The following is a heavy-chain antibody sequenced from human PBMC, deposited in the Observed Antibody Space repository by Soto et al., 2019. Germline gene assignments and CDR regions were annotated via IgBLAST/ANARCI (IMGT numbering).Heavy chain of an antibody. CDR1: GFTFSSYE. CDR2: ISSSGSTI. V-gene: IGHV3-48*03. CDR3: ARDTVRGVIKYYYYGMDV. J-gene: IGHJ6*02. D-gene: IGHD3-10*01. Sequence: GGSLRLSCAASGFTFSSYEMNCVRQAPGKGLEWVSYISSSGSTIYYADSVKGRFTISRDNAKNSLYLQMNSLRAEDTAVYYCARDTVRGVIKYYYYGMDVWGQGTTVTVSS.